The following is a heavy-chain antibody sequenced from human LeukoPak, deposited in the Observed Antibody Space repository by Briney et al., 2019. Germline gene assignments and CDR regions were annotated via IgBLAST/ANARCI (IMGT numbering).Heavy chain of an antibody. CDR2: ISGSGGST. Sequence: GGSLRLSCAASGFIFSSYWMHWFRQGPGKGLEWVSAISGSGGSTYYADSVKGRFTISRDNSKNTLYLQMNSLRAEDTAVYYCAKDYYGGRTYWGQGTLVTVSS. CDR1: GFIFSSYW. CDR3: AKDYYGGRTY. V-gene: IGHV3-23*01. D-gene: IGHD4-23*01. J-gene: IGHJ4*02.